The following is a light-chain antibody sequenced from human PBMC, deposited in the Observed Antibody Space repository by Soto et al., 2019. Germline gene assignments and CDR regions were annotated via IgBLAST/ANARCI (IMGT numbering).Light chain of an antibody. CDR3: QQYSNSAKT. CDR2: GTS. J-gene: IGKJ1*01. CDR1: QTISSSY. V-gene: IGKV3-20*01. Sequence: EIVLTQSPGTLSLSPGERVTLSCRASQTISSSYLAWYQQRPGQAPRLLIYGTSSRATGIPDRFSGSGSGTDFTLTISRLEPEDFAVYYCQQYSNSAKTFGQGTKAEIK.